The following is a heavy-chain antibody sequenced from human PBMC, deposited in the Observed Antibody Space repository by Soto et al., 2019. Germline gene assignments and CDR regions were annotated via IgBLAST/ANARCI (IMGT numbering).Heavy chain of an antibody. J-gene: IGHJ4*02. CDR2: IDPSDSYT. V-gene: IGHV5-10-1*01. CDR1: GYSFTSYW. D-gene: IGHD3-10*01. CDR3: ARLDYYGSGSYLKRFDY. Sequence: PGESLKISCKGSGYSFTSYWISWVRQMPGKGLEWMGRIDPSDSYTNYSPSFQGHVTISADKSISTAYLQWSSLKASDTAMYYCARLDYYGSGSYLKRFDYWGQGTLVTVSS.